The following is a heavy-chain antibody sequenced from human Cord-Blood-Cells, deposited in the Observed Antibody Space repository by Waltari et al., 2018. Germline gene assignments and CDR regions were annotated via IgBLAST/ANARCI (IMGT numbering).Heavy chain of an antibody. CDR3: ARVGGSSSSSFFDY. D-gene: IGHD2-2*01. Sequence: QVQLVQSGAEVKKPGASVKVSCKASGYTFTSYAMHWVRQAPGQRLEWMGWINAGNVNTKYSQKFQGRVTITRDTSASTAYMELSSLRSEDTAVYYCARVGGSSSSSFFDYWGQGTLVTVSS. V-gene: IGHV1-3*01. CDR1: GYTFTSYA. J-gene: IGHJ4*02. CDR2: INAGNVNT.